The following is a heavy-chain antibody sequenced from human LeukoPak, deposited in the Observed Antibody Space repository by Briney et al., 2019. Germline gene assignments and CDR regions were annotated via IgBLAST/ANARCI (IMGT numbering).Heavy chain of an antibody. CDR3: ARWGAYSGNDYADY. CDR1: GYTFTSYD. J-gene: IGHJ4*02. CDR2: MNPNSGNT. V-gene: IGHV1-8*01. Sequence: ASVKVSCKASGYTFTSYDINWVRQATGQGLEWMGWMNPNSGNTGYAQKFQGRVTMTRNTSISTAYMELSSLRDEDTAVYYCARWGAYSGNDYADYWGQGTLVTVSS. D-gene: IGHD5-12*01.